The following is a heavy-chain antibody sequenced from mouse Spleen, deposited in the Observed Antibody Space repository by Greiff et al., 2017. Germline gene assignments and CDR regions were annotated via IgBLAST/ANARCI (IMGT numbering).Heavy chain of an antibody. Sequence: QVQLKQSGAELVRPGASVKMSCKASGFTFTSYSMHWVKQRPGQGLEWIGYINPSSGYTKYNQKFKEKATLTADKSSSTSYMQLSSLTSEESAVYDSARGEIYYGNYEGFAYWGQGTLVTVSA. D-gene: IGHD2-1*01. J-gene: IGHJ3*01. CDR1: GFTFTSYS. CDR2: INPSSGYT. V-gene: IGHV1-4*01. CDR3: ARGEIYYGNYEGFAY.